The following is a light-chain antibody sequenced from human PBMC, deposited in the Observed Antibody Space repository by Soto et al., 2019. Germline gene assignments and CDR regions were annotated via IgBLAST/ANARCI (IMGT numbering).Light chain of an antibody. Sequence: EIVMTQSPATLSVSPGERATLSCRASQSIGSNFAWYQQKPGQTPRLLIYGTSIRATGIPARVSGSGSGTEFTLTISSLQSEDFAVYYCQHYNNWPLTFGGGTKVEIK. V-gene: IGKV3-15*01. CDR2: GTS. J-gene: IGKJ4*02. CDR3: QHYNNWPLT. CDR1: QSIGSN.